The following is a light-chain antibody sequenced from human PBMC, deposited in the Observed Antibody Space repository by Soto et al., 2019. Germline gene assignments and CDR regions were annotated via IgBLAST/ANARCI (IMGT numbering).Light chain of an antibody. J-gene: IGKJ4*01. CDR3: QQCYNTPLT. Sequence: DIVMTQSPDSLAVSLGERATINCKSSQSVLYSSNNKNYLAWYQQKPGQPPKLLIYWASTRESGVPDRFSGSGSGTDFTLTISSLQAEDVAVYYCQQCYNTPLTFGGGTKVEIE. CDR1: QSVLYSSNNKNY. V-gene: IGKV4-1*01. CDR2: WAS.